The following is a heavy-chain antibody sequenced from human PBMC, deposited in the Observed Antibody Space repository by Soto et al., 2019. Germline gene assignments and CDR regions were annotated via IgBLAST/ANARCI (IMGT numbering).Heavy chain of an antibody. CDR1: GYTFTSYG. V-gene: IGHV1-18*01. J-gene: IGHJ5*02. CDR3: ARSIVVVPAAIPNWFDP. CDR2: ISAYNGNT. D-gene: IGHD2-2*01. Sequence: QVQLVQSGAEVKKPGASVKVSCKASGYTFTSYGISWVRQAPGQGLEWVGWISAYNGNTNYAQKLQGRVTMTTDTSTSTAYMELRSLRSDDTAVYYCARSIVVVPAAIPNWFDPWGQGTLVTVSS.